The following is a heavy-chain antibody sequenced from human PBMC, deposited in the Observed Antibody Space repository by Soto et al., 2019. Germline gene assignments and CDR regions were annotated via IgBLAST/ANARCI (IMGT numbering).Heavy chain of an antibody. CDR3: ARHEYRLQLYNWFDP. J-gene: IGHJ5*02. CDR1: GGSISSSSYY. D-gene: IGHD1-1*01. CDR2: IYYSGST. V-gene: IGHV4-39*01. Sequence: QLQLQESGPGLVKPSETLSLTCTVSGGSISSSSYYWGWIRQPPGKGLGWIGSIYYSGSTYYNPSLKSRVTISVDTSKNQFSLKLSSVTAADTAVYYCARHEYRLQLYNWFDPWGQGTLVTVSS.